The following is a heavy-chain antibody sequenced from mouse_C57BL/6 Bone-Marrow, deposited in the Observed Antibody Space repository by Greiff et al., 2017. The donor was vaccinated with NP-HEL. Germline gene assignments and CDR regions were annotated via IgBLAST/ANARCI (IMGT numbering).Heavy chain of an antibody. V-gene: IGHV5-17*01. D-gene: IGHD1-1*01. CDR1: GFTFSDYG. CDR3: ARRFITTVEFAY. Sequence: DVMLVESGGGLVKPGGSLKLSCAASGFTFSDYGMHWVRQAPEKGLEWVAYISSGSSTIYYADTVKGRFTISRDNAKNTLFLQMTSLRSEDTAMYYCARRFITTVEFAYWGQGTLVTVSA. CDR2: ISSGSSTI. J-gene: IGHJ3*01.